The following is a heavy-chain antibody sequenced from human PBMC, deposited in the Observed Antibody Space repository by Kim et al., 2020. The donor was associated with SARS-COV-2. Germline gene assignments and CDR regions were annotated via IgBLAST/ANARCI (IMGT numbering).Heavy chain of an antibody. CDR3: ARGRYFDWLSLSYFDY. V-gene: IGHV4-61*01. Sequence: SETLSLTCTVSGGSVSSGSYYWSWIRQPPGKGLEWIGYIYYSGSTNYNPSLKSRVTISVDTSKNQFSLKLSSVTAADTAVYYCARGRYFDWLSLSYFDYWGQGTLVTVSS. D-gene: IGHD3-9*01. J-gene: IGHJ4*02. CDR2: IYYSGST. CDR1: GGSVSSGSYY.